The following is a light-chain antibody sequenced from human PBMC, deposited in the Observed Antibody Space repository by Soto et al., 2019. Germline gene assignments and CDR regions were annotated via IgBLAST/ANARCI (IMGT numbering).Light chain of an antibody. CDR1: QSVSTRY. Sequence: SPGTLSLSPGERATLSCMASQSVSTRYLAWYQQKRGQPPRLLIYGASSRASGIPDRFSGSGSGTDFTLTITRLEPEDFALYYCQQYDTSSIIFGQGTRLEIK. J-gene: IGKJ5*01. CDR2: GAS. CDR3: QQYDTSSII. V-gene: IGKV3-20*01.